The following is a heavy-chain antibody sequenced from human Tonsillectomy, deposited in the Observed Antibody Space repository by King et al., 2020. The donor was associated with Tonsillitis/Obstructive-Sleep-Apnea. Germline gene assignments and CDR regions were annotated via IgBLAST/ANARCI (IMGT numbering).Heavy chain of an antibody. V-gene: IGHV3-7*01. CDR1: GFTLSSYW. D-gene: IGHD2-15*01. Sequence: VQLVESGGDLVQPGGSLRLSCAASGFTLSSYWMSWVRQAPGKGLEWVANIKQDGSEKYYVASVTGRFTMSRENAKNSLYLQMNSLRAEDTAVYYCARDGCSGGTCYFEYWGQGTLVTVSS. CDR3: ARDGCSGGTCYFEY. J-gene: IGHJ4*02. CDR2: IKQDGSEK.